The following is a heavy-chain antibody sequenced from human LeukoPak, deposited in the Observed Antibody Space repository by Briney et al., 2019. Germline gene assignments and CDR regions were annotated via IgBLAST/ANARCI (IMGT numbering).Heavy chain of an antibody. D-gene: IGHD6-13*01. J-gene: IGHJ4*02. Sequence: SETLSLTCAVSGYSVSSGYYWDWIRPPPGKGLEWIGSIYHSGRTYYNPSLKSRVTISVDTSKNQFSLKLSSVTAADTAVYYCARDRISSSLYYFDYWGQGTLVTVSS. CDR2: IYHSGRT. CDR3: ARDRISSSLYYFDY. V-gene: IGHV4-38-2*02. CDR1: GYSVSSGYY.